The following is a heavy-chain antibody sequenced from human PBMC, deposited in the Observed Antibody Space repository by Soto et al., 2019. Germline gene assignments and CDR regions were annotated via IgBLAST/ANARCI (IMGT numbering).Heavy chain of an antibody. CDR2: ISSTTNYI. CDR1: GFIFTRYS. CDR3: ARESEDLTSNFDY. Sequence: AGSLRLSCAPSGFIFTRYSMNWVRQAPGKGLECVSSISSTTNYIYYGDSMKCRFTISRDNAKNSLYLEMNILRAEDTAVYYRARESEDLTSNFDYCGQGTLVT. V-gene: IGHV3-21*06. J-gene: IGHJ4*02.